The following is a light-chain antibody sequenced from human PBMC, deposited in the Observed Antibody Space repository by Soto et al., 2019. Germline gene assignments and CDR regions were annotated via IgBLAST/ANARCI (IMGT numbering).Light chain of an antibody. Sequence: EIVMTQSPATLPVTPGERATLSCRASQSVSSNLAWYQQKPGQAPRLLIYGASTRATGIPARFSGSGSGTEFTLTISSLQSEDFAVYYCQQYNNWSGTFGQGTKVDIK. CDR2: GAS. J-gene: IGKJ1*01. V-gene: IGKV3-15*01. CDR1: QSVSSN. CDR3: QQYNNWSGT.